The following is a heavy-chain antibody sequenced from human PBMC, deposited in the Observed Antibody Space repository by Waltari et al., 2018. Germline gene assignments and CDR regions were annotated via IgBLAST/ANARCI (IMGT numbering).Heavy chain of an antibody. CDR1: GGTFSSYA. D-gene: IGHD3-10*01. J-gene: IGHJ4*02. CDR2: IIPILGIA. CDR3: ASSKLTHLRFDY. V-gene: IGHV1-69*04. Sequence: QVQLVQSGAEVKKPGSSVKVSCKACGGTFSSYAISWVRQAPGQGLEWMGGIIPILGIANYAQKFQGRVTITADESTSTAYMELSSLRSEDTAVYYCASSKLTHLRFDYWGQGTLLPFSS.